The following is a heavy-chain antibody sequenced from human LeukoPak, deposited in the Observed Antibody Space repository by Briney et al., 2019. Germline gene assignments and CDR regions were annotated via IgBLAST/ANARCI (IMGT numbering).Heavy chain of an antibody. CDR2: IGGSGGST. Sequence: GGSLRLSCAASGFTFSSYAMSWVRQAPGKGLEWVSGIGGSGGSTYYADSVKGRFTISRDNSKNTLYLQMNSLRAEDTAVYYCAKTLVVTPRSFDYWGQGTLVTVSS. V-gene: IGHV3-23*01. J-gene: IGHJ4*02. CDR3: AKTLVVTPRSFDY. D-gene: IGHD2-15*01. CDR1: GFTFSSYA.